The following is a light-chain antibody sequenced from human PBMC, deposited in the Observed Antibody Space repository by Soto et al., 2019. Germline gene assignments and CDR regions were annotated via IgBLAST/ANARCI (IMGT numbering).Light chain of an antibody. CDR3: QQYYSTPPT. CDR2: WAS. Sequence: DIVMTQSPDSLAVSLGERATINCKSSQGVLYNSNNKNYLAWYQQRPGQTPKLLIYWASTRESGVPDRFSGSGSGKDFTLSISSLQAEDVALYYCQQYYSTPPTFAQGTKVEIK. V-gene: IGKV4-1*01. CDR1: QGVLYNSNNKNY. J-gene: IGKJ1*01.